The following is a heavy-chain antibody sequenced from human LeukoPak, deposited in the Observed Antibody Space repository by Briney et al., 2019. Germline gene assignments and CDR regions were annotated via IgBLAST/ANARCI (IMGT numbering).Heavy chain of an antibody. D-gene: IGHD6-19*01. Sequence: GGSLRLSCAAFGFTLSSYRVNCVRQAPGKWLEWVSSISTSSSYIYYADSVKGRFTISRDNAKNSLYLQMNRLRAEDTGVYYCARVAVAGNRYYYYYMDVWGKGTTVTVSS. V-gene: IGHV3-21*01. J-gene: IGHJ6*03. CDR2: ISTSSSYI. CDR1: GFTLSSYR. CDR3: ARVAVAGNRYYYYYMDV.